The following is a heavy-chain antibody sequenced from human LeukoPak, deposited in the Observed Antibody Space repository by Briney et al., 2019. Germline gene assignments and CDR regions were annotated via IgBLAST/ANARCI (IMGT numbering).Heavy chain of an antibody. CDR2: ISYDGSKK. CDR1: GFTFSTYG. CDR3: AKEALAYCGGDCYWGDY. D-gene: IGHD2-21*02. V-gene: IGHV3-30*18. Sequence: RRSLRLSCAASGFTFSTYGMHWVRQAPGKGLEWVAVISYDGSKKYYADSVKGRFTISRDNSKNTLYLQMNSLRAEDTAVYYCAKEALAYCGGDCYWGDYWGQGTLVTVSS. J-gene: IGHJ4*02.